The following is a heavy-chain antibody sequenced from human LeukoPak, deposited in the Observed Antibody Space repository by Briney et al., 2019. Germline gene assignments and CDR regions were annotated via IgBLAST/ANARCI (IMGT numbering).Heavy chain of an antibody. CDR1: GGTFSSYA. J-gene: IGHJ4*02. D-gene: IGHD6-13*01. V-gene: IGHV1-69*13. Sequence: ASVKVSCKASGGTFSSYAISWVRQAPGQGLEWMGGIIPIFGTANYAQKFQGRVTITADESTTTAYMELSSLRPEDTAVYYCARERQQLPGFDYWGQGTLVTVSS. CDR2: IIPIFGTA. CDR3: ARERQQLPGFDY.